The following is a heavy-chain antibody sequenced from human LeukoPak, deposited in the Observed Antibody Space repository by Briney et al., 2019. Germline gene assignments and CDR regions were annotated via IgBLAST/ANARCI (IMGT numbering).Heavy chain of an antibody. Sequence: SETLSLTCTVSGGSISSYYWSWIRQPPGKGLEWIGYIYYSGSTNYNPSLKSRVTISVDTSKNQFSLKLSSVTAADTAVYYCARLSLGTGTTAYYYYMDVWGKGTTVTVSS. D-gene: IGHD3-16*02. CDR3: ARLSLGTGTTAYYYYMDV. CDR1: GGSISSYY. V-gene: IGHV4-59*01. J-gene: IGHJ6*03. CDR2: IYYSGST.